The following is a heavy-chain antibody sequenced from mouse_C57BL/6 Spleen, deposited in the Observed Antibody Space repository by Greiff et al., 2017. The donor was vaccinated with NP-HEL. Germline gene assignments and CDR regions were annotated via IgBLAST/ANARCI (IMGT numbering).Heavy chain of an antibody. CDR1: GYTFTSYG. Sequence: QVQLKESGAELARPGASVKLSCKASGYTFTSYGISWVKQRTGQGLEWIGEIYPRSGNTYYNEKFKGKATLTADKSSSTAYMELRSLTSEDAAVYFCARNPDAMDYWGQGTSVTVSS. J-gene: IGHJ4*01. CDR2: IYPRSGNT. CDR3: ARNPDAMDY. V-gene: IGHV1-81*01.